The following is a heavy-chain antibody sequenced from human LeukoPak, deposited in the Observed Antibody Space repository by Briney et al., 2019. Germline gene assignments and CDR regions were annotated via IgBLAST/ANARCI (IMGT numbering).Heavy chain of an antibody. CDR1: GYSFTSFW. CDR2: IYPGDSDT. V-gene: IGHV5-51*01. Sequence: GESLKIPCKGSGYSFTSFWIGWVPQMPGKGLEWMGIIYPGDSDTRYSPSFQGQVTISADKSISTAYLQWSSLKASDTAMYYCRRHFSSIAAAGIPFDYWGQGTLVTVSS. CDR3: RRHFSSIAAAGIPFDY. J-gene: IGHJ4*02. D-gene: IGHD6-13*01.